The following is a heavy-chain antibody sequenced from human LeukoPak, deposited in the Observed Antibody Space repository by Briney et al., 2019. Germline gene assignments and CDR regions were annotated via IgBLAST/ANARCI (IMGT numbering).Heavy chain of an antibody. CDR3: ARAPDSDSGYDYFNY. J-gene: IGHJ4*02. Sequence: GESLRISCKGSGYTFTNHWISWVRQMPGKGLEWMGKIDPSDSYTNYSPSFQGHVTISADKSISTAYLQWSSLKASDTAMYYCARAPDSDSGYDYFNYWGQGTLVTVSS. D-gene: IGHD5-12*01. V-gene: IGHV5-10-1*01. CDR1: GYTFTNHW. CDR2: IDPSDSYT.